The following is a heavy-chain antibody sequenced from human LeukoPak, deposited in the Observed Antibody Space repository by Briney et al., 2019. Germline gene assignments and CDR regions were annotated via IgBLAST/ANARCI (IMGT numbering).Heavy chain of an antibody. CDR2: IFHSGST. V-gene: IGHV4-38-2*01. CDR3: VRHFTVTTDYFDY. Sequence: SETLSLTCAVSGYSINSGYWWGWIRQPPGKGLEWIGSIFHSGSTNYNPSLKSRVTISVDTSKNHFSLKLSSVTAADTAVYYCVRHFTVTTDYFDYWGQRALVTVSS. J-gene: IGHJ4*02. CDR1: GYSINSGYW. D-gene: IGHD4-17*01.